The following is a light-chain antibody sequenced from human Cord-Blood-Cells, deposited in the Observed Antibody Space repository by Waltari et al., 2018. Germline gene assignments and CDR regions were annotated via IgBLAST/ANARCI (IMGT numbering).Light chain of an antibody. V-gene: IGLV2-14*01. CDR1: SSDVGGYNY. CDR3: SSYTSSSTVV. J-gene: IGLJ2*01. CDR2: DVS. Sequence: QSVLTQPASVSGSPGQSITISCTGTSSDVGGYNYVSWYQQHPGKAPKLIIYDVSNRPSGVSNRFSVSKSGNTASLTISGLQAEDEADYYCSSYTSSSTVVFGGGTKLTVL.